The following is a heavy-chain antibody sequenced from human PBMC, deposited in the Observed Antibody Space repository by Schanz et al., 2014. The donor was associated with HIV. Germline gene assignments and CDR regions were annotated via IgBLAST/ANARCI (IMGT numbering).Heavy chain of an antibody. CDR3: AKDRNYYDNRYLGKGNYYYYYGMDV. J-gene: IGHJ6*02. CDR1: GFSFNNYG. Sequence: QVQLVESGGGVVQPGRSLRLSCVASGFSFNNYGMHWVRQAPGKGLEWVAVISYDGVNKHFADSVKGRFTISRDNSKNTLYLQVKRLRTEDTAVYFCAKDRNYYDNRYLGKGNYYYYYGMDVWGQGTTVTVSS. CDR2: ISYDGVNK. V-gene: IGHV3-30*18. D-gene: IGHD3-22*01.